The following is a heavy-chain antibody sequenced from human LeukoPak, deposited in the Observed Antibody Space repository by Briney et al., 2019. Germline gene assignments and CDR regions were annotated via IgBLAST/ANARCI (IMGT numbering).Heavy chain of an antibody. D-gene: IGHD1-26*01. Sequence: GGSLRLSCAASGFTFSSYSMNWVRQAPGKGLEWVSYISSSSSTIYYADSVKGRFTISRDNAKNSLYLQMNSLTAADTAVYYCARLKPGSSNRMDVWGQGTTVTVSS. CDR1: GFTFSSYS. CDR3: ARLKPGSSNRMDV. V-gene: IGHV3-48*01. J-gene: IGHJ6*02. CDR2: ISSSSSTI.